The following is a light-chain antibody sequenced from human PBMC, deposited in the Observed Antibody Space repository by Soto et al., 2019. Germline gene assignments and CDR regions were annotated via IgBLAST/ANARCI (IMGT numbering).Light chain of an antibody. CDR3: SSYTSSSTLVV. J-gene: IGLJ2*01. CDR1: SSDVGGYNY. V-gene: IGLV2-14*01. CDR2: DVS. Sequence: QSALTQPASVSGSPGQSITISCTGTSSDVGGYNYVSWYQQHPGKAPKLMIYDVSNRPSGVSNSFSCSKSGNTASLTISGLQAEDEADYYCSSYTSSSTLVVFGGGTQLTVL.